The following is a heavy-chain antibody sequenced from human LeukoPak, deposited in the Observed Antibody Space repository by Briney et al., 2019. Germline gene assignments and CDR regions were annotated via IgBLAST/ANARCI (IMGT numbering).Heavy chain of an antibody. CDR1: GDSFSAYY. Sequence: SETLSLTCAVYGDSFSAYYWSWLRQSPGKRLEWIGEVNHGGSTNYNPSLKSRVTISVDTSKNQFSLKLASVTAADSGVYYCAREGGSNTLRFDYWGQGTLIGVSS. D-gene: IGHD1-26*01. CDR3: AREGGSNTLRFDY. CDR2: VNHGGST. V-gene: IGHV4-34*01. J-gene: IGHJ4*02.